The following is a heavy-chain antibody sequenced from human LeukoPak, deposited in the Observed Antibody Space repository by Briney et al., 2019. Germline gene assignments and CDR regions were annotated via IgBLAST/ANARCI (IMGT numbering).Heavy chain of an antibody. CDR2: INHSGRS. D-gene: IGHD2-15*01. CDR3: ARRVVVPATGAFDI. CDR1: GGSFSDDT. Sequence: SETLSLTCAVYGGSFSDDTWSWIRQPPGKGLQWIGEINHSGRSNYNPSLKSRVTISIDTSRNQFSLRLSSVTAADTAVYHCARRVVVPATGAFDIWGQGTMVTVSS. V-gene: IGHV4-34*01. J-gene: IGHJ3*02.